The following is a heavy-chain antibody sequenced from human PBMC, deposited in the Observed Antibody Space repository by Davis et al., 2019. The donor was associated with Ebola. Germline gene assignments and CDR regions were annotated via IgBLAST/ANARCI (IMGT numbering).Heavy chain of an antibody. D-gene: IGHD3-9*01. CDR2: ISGSGGST. V-gene: IGHV3-23*01. CDR1: GFTFSSYA. CDR3: ARYGLRYFDWLPPPYGMDV. Sequence: GGSLRLSCAASGFTFSSYAMSWVRQAPGKGLEWVSAISGSGGSTYYADSVKGRFTISRDNSKNTLYLQMNSLRAEDTAVYYCARYGLRYFDWLPPPYGMDVWGQGTTVTVSS. J-gene: IGHJ6*02.